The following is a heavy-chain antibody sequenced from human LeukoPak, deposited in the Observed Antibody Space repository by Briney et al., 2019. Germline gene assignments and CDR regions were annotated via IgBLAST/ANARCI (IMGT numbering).Heavy chain of an antibody. CDR1: GYSISSGYY. CDR3: ARARRFSSGSFYFDY. D-gene: IGHD3-10*01. J-gene: IGHJ4*02. V-gene: IGHV4-38-2*02. Sequence: SETLSLTCTVSGYSISSGYYWGWIRQPPGKGLEWIGSIYHSGSTYYNPSLKSRVTISVDTSKNQFSLKLSSVTAADTAVYYCARARRFSSGSFYFDYWGQGTLVTVSS. CDR2: IYHSGST.